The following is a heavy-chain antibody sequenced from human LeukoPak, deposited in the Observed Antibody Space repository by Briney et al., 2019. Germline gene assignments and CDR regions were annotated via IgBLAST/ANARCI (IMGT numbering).Heavy chain of an antibody. Sequence: GESLKISCKGSGYSFTSYWIGWVCQMPGKGLEWMGIIYLGDSDTRYSPSFQGQVTISADKSISTAYLQWSSLKASDTAMYYCARRGSSGWKTFDYWGQGTLVTVSS. D-gene: IGHD6-19*01. J-gene: IGHJ4*02. CDR1: GYSFTSYW. CDR3: ARRGSSGWKTFDY. CDR2: IYLGDSDT. V-gene: IGHV5-51*01.